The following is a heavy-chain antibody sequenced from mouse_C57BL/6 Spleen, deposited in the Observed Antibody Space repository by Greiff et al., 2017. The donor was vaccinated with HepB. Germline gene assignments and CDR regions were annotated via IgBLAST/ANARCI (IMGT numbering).Heavy chain of an antibody. CDR2: IDPSDSET. V-gene: IGHV1-52*01. Sequence: QVQLKQSGAELVRPGSSVKLSCKASGYTFTSYWMHWVKQRPIQGLEWIGNIDPSDSETHYNQKFKDKATLTVDKSSSTAYMQLSSLTSEDSAVYYCARLGGIYYDYGFAYWGQGTLVTVSA. D-gene: IGHD2-4*01. J-gene: IGHJ3*01. CDR1: GYTFTSYW. CDR3: ARLGGIYYDYGFAY.